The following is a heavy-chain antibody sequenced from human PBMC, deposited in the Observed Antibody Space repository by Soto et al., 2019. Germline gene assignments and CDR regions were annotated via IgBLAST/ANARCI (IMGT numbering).Heavy chain of an antibody. CDR2: SVVGSGDT. J-gene: IGHJ6*02. CDR3: EGAGGNYYCGRDD. CDR1: GFTFTSSA. Sequence: GASVKVACKASGFTFTSSAVQWVRQARGQRLEWIGWSVVGSGDTNYAQKFQERVTITRGMSTSTAYMELSSLRSEDTAVYYCEGAGGNYYCGRDDWGQGSTGTGSS. D-gene: IGHD1-26*01. V-gene: IGHV1-58*01.